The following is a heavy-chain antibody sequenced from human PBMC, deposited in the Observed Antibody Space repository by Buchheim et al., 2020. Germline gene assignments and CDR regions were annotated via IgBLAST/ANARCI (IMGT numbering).Heavy chain of an antibody. V-gene: IGHV1-2*02. CDR2: INPNSGGT. D-gene: IGHD6-6*01. Sequence: QVQLVQSGAEVKKPGASVKVSCKASGYTFTGYYMHWVRQAPGQGLEWMGWINPNSGGTNYAQKFQGRVTMTRDTSISTAYVELSRLRSDETAGYYCARLLPIAARSLSWWFDPWGQGTL. CDR3: ARLLPIAARSLSWWFDP. CDR1: GYTFTGYY. J-gene: IGHJ5*02.